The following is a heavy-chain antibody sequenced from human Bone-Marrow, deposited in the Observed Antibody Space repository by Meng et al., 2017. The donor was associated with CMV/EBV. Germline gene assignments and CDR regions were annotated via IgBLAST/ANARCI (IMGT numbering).Heavy chain of an antibody. Sequence: GGSLRLSCAASGFTFSSYAMSWVRQTPGKGLEWVSVIYSGGSSTYYADSVKGRFTISRDNSKNTLYLQMNSLRAEDTAVYYCARGTIMIRDYHHHGVDVWGQGTTVTVSS. CDR2: IYSGGSST. CDR3: ARGTIMIRDYHHHGVDV. J-gene: IGHJ6*01. V-gene: IGHV3-23*03. D-gene: IGHD3-16*01. CDR1: GFTFSSYA.